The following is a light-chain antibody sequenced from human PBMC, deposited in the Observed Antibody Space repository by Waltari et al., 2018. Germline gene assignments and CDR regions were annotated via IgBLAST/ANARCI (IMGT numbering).Light chain of an antibody. CDR1: QSLIYRDGNTY. CDR3: MQGTRWPFT. Sequence: VMTQSPLFLPVTLGQTASISCKSDQSLIYRDGNTYLNWYHQRPGQPQRRLIYTISNRDSGTPDRFSGSGSVDDVTLTINKVEASDVGVFYCMQGTRWPFTFGPGTQVEI. CDR2: TIS. V-gene: IGKV2-30*01. J-gene: IGKJ3*01.